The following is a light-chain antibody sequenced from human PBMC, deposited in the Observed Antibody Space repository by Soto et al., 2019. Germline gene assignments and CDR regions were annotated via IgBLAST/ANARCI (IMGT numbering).Light chain of an antibody. CDR3: TSFSSSTSLYV. CDR1: SSDVGAYNF. Sequence: SVLTQPAYVSGAAGQSITISCTGTSSDVGAYNFVSWYQQLPGKAPKLMIYQVTIRPSGISNRFSGSKSGNTASLTISGLQAEDEADYYCTSFSSSTSLYVLGTGTKVTV. CDR2: QVT. V-gene: IGLV2-14*01. J-gene: IGLJ1*01.